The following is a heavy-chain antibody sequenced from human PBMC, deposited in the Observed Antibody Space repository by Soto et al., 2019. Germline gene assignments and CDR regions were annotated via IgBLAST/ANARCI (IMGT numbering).Heavy chain of an antibody. J-gene: IGHJ4*02. D-gene: IGHD3-10*01. Sequence: PGGSLRLSCAASGFTFSSYGMHWVRQAPGKGLEWVAASSYDGRETFYADSAKGRFTVSKEMSKNTAFLQMNALRHEDTAVYFCARDSGWPILNFDNWGQGTPVTVSS. CDR1: GFTFSSYG. CDR2: SSYDGRET. CDR3: ARDSGWPILNFDN. V-gene: IGHV3-30*03.